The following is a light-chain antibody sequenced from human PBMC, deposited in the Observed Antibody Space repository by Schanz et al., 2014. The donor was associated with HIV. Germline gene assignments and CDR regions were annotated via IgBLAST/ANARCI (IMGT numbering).Light chain of an antibody. CDR1: QSINRW. Sequence: DIQMTQSPSTLSTSVGDTVTLTCRASQSINRWLAWYQQKPGKAPNLLIYQASTLETGVPSRFSGSGSGTEFTLTISSLQPDDFATYYCLQNHIYPWTLGQGTKVQVK. CDR3: LQNHIYPWT. CDR2: QAS. V-gene: IGKV1-5*03. J-gene: IGKJ1*01.